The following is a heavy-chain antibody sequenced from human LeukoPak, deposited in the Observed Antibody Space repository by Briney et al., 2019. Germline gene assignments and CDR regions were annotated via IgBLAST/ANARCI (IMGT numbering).Heavy chain of an antibody. Sequence: ASVKVSCKASGGTFSSYAISWVRQAPGQGLEWMGGIIPILGIANYAQKFQGRVTITADKSTSTAYLELSSLRSEDSAVYYCAREYSSGWFDAFDIWGQGTMVTVSS. CDR3: AREYSSGWFDAFDI. D-gene: IGHD6-19*01. CDR2: IIPILGIA. V-gene: IGHV1-69*10. J-gene: IGHJ3*02. CDR1: GGTFSSYA.